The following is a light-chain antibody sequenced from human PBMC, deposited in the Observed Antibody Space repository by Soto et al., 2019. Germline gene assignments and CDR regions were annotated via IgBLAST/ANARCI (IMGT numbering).Light chain of an antibody. CDR2: EVS. CDR1: SSDIGGYNY. V-gene: IGLV2-14*01. CDR3: SSHTTSNTQV. J-gene: IGLJ3*02. Sequence: QSVLTQPASVSGSPGQSITISCTGTSSDIGGYNYVSWYQQHPGNPPKLMIYEVSNGPSGVSNRFSGSKSGNTASLTISGLQAEDEADYYCSSHTTSNTQVFGGGTKLTVL.